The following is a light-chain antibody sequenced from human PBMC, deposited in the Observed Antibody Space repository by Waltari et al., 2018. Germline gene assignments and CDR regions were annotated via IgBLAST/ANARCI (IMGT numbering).Light chain of an antibody. V-gene: IGLV2-11*01. CDR3: CSYAGNHVWV. Sequence: QSALTQPRSVSGSPGQSVPISCTGTSSDVGGYKYVSWYQQHPGKGPKVLIYDVSKRPPGVPDRFSASKSDNTASLTISGLQAEDEADYHCCSYAGNHVWVFGGGTKLTVL. J-gene: IGLJ3*02. CDR2: DVS. CDR1: SSDVGGYKY.